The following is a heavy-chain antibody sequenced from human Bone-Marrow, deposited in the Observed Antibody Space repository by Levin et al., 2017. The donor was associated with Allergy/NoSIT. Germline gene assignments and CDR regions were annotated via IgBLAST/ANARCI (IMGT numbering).Heavy chain of an antibody. CDR1: GGTGSSYT. J-gene: IGHJ2*01. CDR2: ISPIFGIP. Sequence: ASVKVSCKASGGTGSSYTFNWVRQAPGQGLEWMGRISPIFGIPNYAQKFQDRITINVDKSTSTAYMELNSLRSEDTAIYYCARALSSSGDYYFDLWGRGTLVTVSS. CDR3: ARALSSSGDYYFDL. D-gene: IGHD6-13*01. V-gene: IGHV1-69*02.